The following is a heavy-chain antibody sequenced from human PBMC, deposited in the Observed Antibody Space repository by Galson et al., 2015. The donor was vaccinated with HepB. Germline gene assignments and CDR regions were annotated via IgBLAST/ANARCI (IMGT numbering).Heavy chain of an antibody. CDR2: ISYTGRT. V-gene: IGHV4-31*03. J-gene: IGHJ6*02. D-gene: IGHD1-26*01. CDR1: GDSISSDTYS. CDR3: ATDRSWAGGYGLDV. Sequence: TLSLTCSVSGDSISSDTYSWTWLRQHPGKGLEWIGNISYTGRTSYNPSLMRRLTISLDTSKNQFFLRLTSVTAADTAVYYCATDRSWAGGYGLDVWGQGTTVTVSS.